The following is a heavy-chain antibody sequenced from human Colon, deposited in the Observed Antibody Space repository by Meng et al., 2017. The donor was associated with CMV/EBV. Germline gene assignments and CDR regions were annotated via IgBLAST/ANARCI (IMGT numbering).Heavy chain of an antibody. J-gene: IGHJ1*01. CDR2: INPNSGGT. Sequence: QVALVQSGGEGKKPGASVKVSCKASGYTFTGYYMHWVRQAPGQGLEWMGWINPNSGGTNYAQKFQGRVTMTRDTSISTAYMELSRLRSDDTAVYYCATVSSGYYLYFQHWGQGTLVTVSS. CDR1: GYTFTGYY. CDR3: ATVSSGYYLYFQH. D-gene: IGHD3-22*01. V-gene: IGHV1-2*02.